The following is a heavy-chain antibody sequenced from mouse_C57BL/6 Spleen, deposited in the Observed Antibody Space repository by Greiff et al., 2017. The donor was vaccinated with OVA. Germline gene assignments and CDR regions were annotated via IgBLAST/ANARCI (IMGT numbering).Heavy chain of an antibody. D-gene: IGHD2-3*01. Sequence: EVKLQESGGGLVKPGGSLKLSCAASGFTFSDYGMHWVRQAPEKGLEWVAYISSGSSTIYYADTVKGRFTISRDNAKNTLFLQMTSLRSEDTAMYYCARGGGYYSFAYWGQGTLVTVSA. V-gene: IGHV5-17*01. CDR3: ARGGGYYSFAY. CDR2: ISSGSSTI. J-gene: IGHJ3*01. CDR1: GFTFSDYG.